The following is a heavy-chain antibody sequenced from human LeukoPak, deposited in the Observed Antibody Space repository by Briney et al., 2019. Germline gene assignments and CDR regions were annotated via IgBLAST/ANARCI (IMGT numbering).Heavy chain of an antibody. CDR2: IHYSGGS. CDR3: ARGGGPRRSWLDL. V-gene: IGHV4-34*01. CDR1: GGSLHGYY. J-gene: IGHJ5*02. Sequence: SETLSLTCDVDGGSLHGYYWTWIRQPPGKGLEWIGEIHYSGGSNYNASLKSQATISLDTAKNQYSLKVSLVTAADTAVYFCARGGGPRRSWLDLWGQGTLVAVSS. D-gene: IGHD3-10*01.